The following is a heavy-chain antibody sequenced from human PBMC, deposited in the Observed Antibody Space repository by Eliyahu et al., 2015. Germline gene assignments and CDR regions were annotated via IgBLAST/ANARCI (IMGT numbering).Heavy chain of an antibody. V-gene: IGHV4-38-2*02. CDR1: GYSINSGYF. J-gene: IGHJ5*02. D-gene: IGHD6-13*01. CDR2: VYYTGXX. CDR3: AKVGSSWHQWFDP. Sequence: QVELQESGPGLVKPSETLSVTCTVSGYSINSGYFWAWVRQPPGKGPGVIWRVYYTGXXDYNSALKSRVTISVDTSKNQFSLELTSVTAADTAVYYCAKVGSSWHQWFDPWGHGTLVTVSS.